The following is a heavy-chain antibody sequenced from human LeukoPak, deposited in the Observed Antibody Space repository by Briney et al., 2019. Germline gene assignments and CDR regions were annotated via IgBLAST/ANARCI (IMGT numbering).Heavy chain of an antibody. CDR3: ARGHGYSGYDPSAPVDY. V-gene: IGHV4-39*01. CDR2: IYYSGST. J-gene: IGHJ4*02. CDR1: GGSISSSSYY. Sequence: SETLSLTCTVSGGSISSSSYYWGWIRQPPGKGLERIGSIYYSGSTYYNPSLKSRVTISVDTSKNQFSLKLSSVTAADTAVYYCARGHGYSGYDPSAPVDYWGQGTLVTVSS. D-gene: IGHD5-12*01.